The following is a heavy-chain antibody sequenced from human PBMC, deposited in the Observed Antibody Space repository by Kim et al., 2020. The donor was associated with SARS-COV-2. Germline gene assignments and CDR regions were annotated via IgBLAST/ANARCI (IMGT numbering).Heavy chain of an antibody. CDR3: ARVGGSYHWYFDL. CDR2: INAGNGNT. Sequence: ASVKVSCKASGYTFTSYAMHWVRQAPGQRLEWMGWINAGNGNTKYSQKFQGRVTITRDTSASTAYMELSSLRSEDTAVYYCARVGGSYHWYFDLWGRGTLVTVSS. D-gene: IGHD1-26*01. CDR1: GYTFTSYA. V-gene: IGHV1-3*01. J-gene: IGHJ2*01.